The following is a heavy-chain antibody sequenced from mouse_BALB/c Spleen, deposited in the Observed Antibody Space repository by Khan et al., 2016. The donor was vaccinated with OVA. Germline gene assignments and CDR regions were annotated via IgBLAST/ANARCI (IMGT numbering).Heavy chain of an antibody. D-gene: IGHD1-1*01. J-gene: IGHJ2*02. V-gene: IGHV3-2*02. Sequence: VQLQQSGPGLVKPSQSLSLTCTVTGYSITSDYAWNWIRQFPGNKLEWMGFISYSGNTKYNPSLKSRFSINRDTSKNQFFLQLNSVTTEDKATDYCARVYGGDFDYWGQGTSLTVSS. CDR2: ISYSGNT. CDR1: GYSITSDYA. CDR3: ARVYGGDFDY.